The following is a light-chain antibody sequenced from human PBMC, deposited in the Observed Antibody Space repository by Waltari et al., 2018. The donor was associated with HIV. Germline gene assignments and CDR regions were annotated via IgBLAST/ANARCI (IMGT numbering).Light chain of an antibody. J-gene: IGKJ3*01. CDR1: QSVTSY. CDR3: QQRSNWRGFT. CDR2: DAS. Sequence: IVLTQSPATLSLSPGERATPPCRASQSVTSYLAWYQQKPGQAPRLLIYDASNRATGIPARFSGSGSGTDFTLTISSLEPEDFAIYYCQQRSNWRGFTFGPGTKVDIK. V-gene: IGKV3-11*01.